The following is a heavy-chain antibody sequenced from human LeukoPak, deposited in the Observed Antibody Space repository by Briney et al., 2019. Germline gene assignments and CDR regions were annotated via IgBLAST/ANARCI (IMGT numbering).Heavy chain of an antibody. V-gene: IGHV1-2*02. D-gene: IGHD5-24*01. Sequence: GASVKVSCKASGYTFTGYYMHWVRQAPGQGLEWMGWINPNSGGTNYAQKFQGRVTMTRDTSISTAYMELSRLRSDDTAVYYCARAYRSRDGYNRILDYWGQGTLVTVSS. CDR1: GYTFTGYY. CDR2: INPNSGGT. CDR3: ARAYRSRDGYNRILDY. J-gene: IGHJ4*02.